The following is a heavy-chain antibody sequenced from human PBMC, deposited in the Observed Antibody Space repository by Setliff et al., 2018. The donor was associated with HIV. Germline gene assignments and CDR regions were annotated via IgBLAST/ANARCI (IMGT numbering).Heavy chain of an antibody. D-gene: IGHD5-12*01. J-gene: IGHJ4*02. V-gene: IGHV5-51*01. CDR3: VRRDGYKFDY. CDR1: GYSFTSYW. CDR2: IYPGNSDT. Sequence: PGESLKISCKGSGYSFTSYWISLVRQMPGKGLEWMGIIYPGNSDTTYSPSFQGQVTISVDKSISTAYLQWSSLKASDTAMYYCVRRDGYKFDYWGQGTLVTVSS.